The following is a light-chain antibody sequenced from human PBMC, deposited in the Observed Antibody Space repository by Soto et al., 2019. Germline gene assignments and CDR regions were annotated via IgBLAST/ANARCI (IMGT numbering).Light chain of an antibody. V-gene: IGKV1-27*01. CDR1: QGISNY. CDR3: QMYNSAPPFT. CDR2: AAS. J-gene: IGKJ3*01. Sequence: DIQMTQSPSSLSASVGDRVTITCRASQGISNYLAWYQQKPGKVPKLLIYAASTLQSGVPSRFSGSGSGTDFTLTISSLQPEDVATYYCQMYNSAPPFTFGPGNKVDIK.